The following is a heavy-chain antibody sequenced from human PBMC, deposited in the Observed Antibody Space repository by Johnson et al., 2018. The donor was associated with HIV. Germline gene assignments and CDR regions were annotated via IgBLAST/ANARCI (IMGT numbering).Heavy chain of an antibody. Sequence: VQLVESGGGVVQPGRSLRLSCEVSGFNFRSYVKVRQAPDKGLEWVAVISYDGSNNYYADSVKGRFTISRDNSKNTLYLQMNSLRAEDTAVYYCANNLQQLATKDAFDIWGQGTMVTVSS. CDR2: ISYDGSNN. D-gene: IGHD6-13*01. J-gene: IGHJ3*02. V-gene: IGHV3-30*18. CDR3: ANNLQQLATKDAFDI. CDR1: GFNFRSYV.